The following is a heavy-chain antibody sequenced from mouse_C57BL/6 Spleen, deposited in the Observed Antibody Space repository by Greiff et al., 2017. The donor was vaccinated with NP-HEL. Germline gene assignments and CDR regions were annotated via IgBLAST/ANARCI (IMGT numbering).Heavy chain of an antibody. J-gene: IGHJ3*01. CDR2: IWSDGST. V-gene: IGHV2-6*03. D-gene: IGHD1-1*01. CDR3: ARRGTTVGGFAY. CDR1: GFSLTSYG. Sequence: VQGVESGPGLVAPSQCLSITCTVSGFSLTSYGVHWVRQPPGKGLEWLVVIWSDGSTTYNSALKSRLSISKDNSKSQVFLKMNSLQTDDTAMYYCARRGTTVGGFAYWGQGTLVTVSA.